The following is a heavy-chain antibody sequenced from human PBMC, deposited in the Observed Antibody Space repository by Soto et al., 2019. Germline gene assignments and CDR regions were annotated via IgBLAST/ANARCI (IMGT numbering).Heavy chain of an antibody. D-gene: IGHD3-10*01. V-gene: IGHV3-30*18. CDR3: AKDEGSGSYYHNYGMDV. Sequence: QVQLVESGGGVVQPGRSLRLSCAASGFTFSSYGMHWVRQAPGKGLEWVAVISYDGSNKYYADFVKGRFTMSRDNSKNTLYLQMNRLRAEDTAVYYCAKDEGSGSYYHNYGMDVWGQGTTVTVSS. J-gene: IGHJ6*02. CDR2: ISYDGSNK. CDR1: GFTFSSYG.